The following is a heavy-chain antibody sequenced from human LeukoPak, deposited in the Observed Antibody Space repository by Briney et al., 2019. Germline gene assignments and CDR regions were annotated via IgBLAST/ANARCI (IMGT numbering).Heavy chain of an antibody. V-gene: IGHV4-31*03. CDR3: ATSDTVSTYNWFDP. CDR1: GGSISSGGYY. CDR2: IYYSGST. Sequence: SETLSLTCTVSGGSISSGGYYWSWIRQHPGKGLEWIGYIYYSGSTYYNPSLKSRVTISVDTSKNQFSLNLSSLTAADTAAYYCATSDTVSTYNWFDPWGQGTLVTVSS. D-gene: IGHD5/OR15-5a*01. J-gene: IGHJ5*02.